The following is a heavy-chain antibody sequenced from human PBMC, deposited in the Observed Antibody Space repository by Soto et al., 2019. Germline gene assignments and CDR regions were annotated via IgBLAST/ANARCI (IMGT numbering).Heavy chain of an antibody. J-gene: IGHJ4*02. Sequence: QVQLVQSGAEVKKPGSSVKVSCKASGGTFSSYAISWVRQAPGQGLEWMGGIIPIFGTANYAQKFQGRVTITADESTSTAYMELSRLRSEDTAVYYCARSGDDYGDYSPFDYWGQGTLVTVSS. CDR3: ARSGDDYGDYSPFDY. D-gene: IGHD4-17*01. CDR1: GGTFSSYA. V-gene: IGHV1-69*01. CDR2: IIPIFGTA.